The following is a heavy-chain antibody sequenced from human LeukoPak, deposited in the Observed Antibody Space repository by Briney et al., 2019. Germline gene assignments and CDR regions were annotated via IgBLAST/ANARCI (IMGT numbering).Heavy chain of an antibody. V-gene: IGHV3-33*06. CDR1: GFTFSSYG. CDR3: AKDPGFRPHYNAFDI. Sequence: GGSLRLSCAASGFTFSSYGMHWVRQAPGKGLEWVAVIWYDGSNKYYADSVKGRFTISRDNSKNTLYLQMNSLRAEDTAVYYCAKDPGFRPHYNAFDIWGQGTMVTVSS. CDR2: IWYDGSNK. D-gene: IGHD3-10*01. J-gene: IGHJ3*02.